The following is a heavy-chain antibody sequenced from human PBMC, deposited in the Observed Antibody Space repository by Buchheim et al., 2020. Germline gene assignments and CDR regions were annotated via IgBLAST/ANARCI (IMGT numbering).Heavy chain of an antibody. Sequence: QVQLVESGGGVVQPGRSLRLSCAASGFTFSSYAMHWVRQAPGTGPEWVAVISYDGSNKYYADSVKGRFTISRDNSKNTMYLQMNSLRAEDTAVYYCARDLRYDSSGYFDYWGQGT. D-gene: IGHD3-22*01. CDR2: ISYDGSNK. V-gene: IGHV3-30*04. CDR1: GFTFSSYA. J-gene: IGHJ4*02. CDR3: ARDLRYDSSGYFDY.